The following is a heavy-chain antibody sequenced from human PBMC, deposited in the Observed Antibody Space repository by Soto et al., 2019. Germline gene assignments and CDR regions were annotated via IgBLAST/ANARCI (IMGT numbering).Heavy chain of an antibody. V-gene: IGHV3-23*01. CDR2: ISGSGDST. CDR1: GFTFSSYA. Sequence: EVQLLESGGGLVQPGGSLRLSCEASGFTFSSYAMNWVRQAPGKGLELVSVISGSGDSTYYADSVKGRFTISRDNSKNTLYLQMNSLRAEDTAVYYCARRSSSWYFDYWGQGTLVTVSS. CDR3: ARRSSSWYFDY. D-gene: IGHD6-13*01. J-gene: IGHJ4*02.